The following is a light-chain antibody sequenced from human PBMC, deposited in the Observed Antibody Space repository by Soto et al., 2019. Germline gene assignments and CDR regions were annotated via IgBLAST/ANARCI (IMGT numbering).Light chain of an antibody. CDR1: SSNIGNNY. CDR2: DNN. J-gene: IGLJ2*01. CDR3: RTWDSSLSAVV. V-gene: IGLV1-51*01. Sequence: QSVLTQPPSVSAAPGQKVTISCSGSSSNIGNNYVSWYQQLPGTAPKLRIYDNNKRPSGIPDRFSGSKSGTSATLGITGLQTGDEADYYCRTWDSSLSAVVFGGGTKVTVL.